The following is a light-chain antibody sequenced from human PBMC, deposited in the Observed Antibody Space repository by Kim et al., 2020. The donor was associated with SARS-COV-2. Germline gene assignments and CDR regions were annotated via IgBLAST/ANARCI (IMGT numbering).Light chain of an antibody. CDR1: QSFRSY. CDR3: QQRTIWPLT. J-gene: IGKJ4*01. V-gene: IGKV3-11*01. Sequence: PGERAPLPCRASQSFRSYSASYLQKAGQAPRLLIYDASTRAPGIPARFSVSGSVTDFTLTLSSLEPEDFAVYYSQQRTIWPLTFGGGTKVYIK. CDR2: DAS.